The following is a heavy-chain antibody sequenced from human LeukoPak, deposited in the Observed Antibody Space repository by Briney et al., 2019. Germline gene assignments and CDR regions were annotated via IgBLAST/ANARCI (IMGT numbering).Heavy chain of an antibody. J-gene: IGHJ4*02. Sequence: ASVKVSCKASGYTFTGYYIHWVRQAPGQGLEWMGWINPNSGGTNNAQKFQGRVTMTRDTSISTAYMELSRLRSDDTAVYYCARVLFYSSGNKSNRVDYWGQGTLVTVSS. CDR1: GYTFTGYY. D-gene: IGHD6-19*01. CDR3: ARVLFYSSGNKSNRVDY. V-gene: IGHV1-2*02. CDR2: INPNSGGT.